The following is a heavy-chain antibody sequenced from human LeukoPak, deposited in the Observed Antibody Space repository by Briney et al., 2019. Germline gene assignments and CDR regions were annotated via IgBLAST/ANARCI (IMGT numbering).Heavy chain of an antibody. CDR2: INPSGGST. CDR3: ARDVGYDSSGYGIDY. D-gene: IGHD3-22*01. J-gene: IGHJ4*02. Sequence: ASVKVSCKASGYTFTSCYMHWVRQAPGQGLEWMGIINPSGGSTSYAQKFQGRVTMTRDTSTSTVYMELSSLRSEDTAVYYCARDVGYDSSGYGIDYWGQGTLVTVSS. CDR1: GYTFTSCY. V-gene: IGHV1-46*01.